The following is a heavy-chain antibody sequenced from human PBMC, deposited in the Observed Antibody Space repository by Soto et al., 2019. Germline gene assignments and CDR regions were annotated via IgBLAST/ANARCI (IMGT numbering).Heavy chain of an antibody. J-gene: IGHJ6*02. CDR3: SLSDRYYGMDV. CDR2: ISTGGGST. V-gene: IGHV3-23*01. CDR1: GFTFSSYG. Sequence: EVQLLESGGGLVQPGGSLRLSCAASGFTFSSYGMSWVRQAPGKGLEWVSSISTGGGSTYYADSVKGRVPISRDNYNNTLYLQMTSLRAEDTAVYYCSLSDRYYGMDVWGLGTTVTVSS.